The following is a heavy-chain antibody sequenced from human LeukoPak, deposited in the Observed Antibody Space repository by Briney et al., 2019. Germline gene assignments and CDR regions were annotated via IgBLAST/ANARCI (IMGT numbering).Heavy chain of an antibody. V-gene: IGHV3-23*01. CDR3: AKSMVYSSSPDY. D-gene: IGHD6-6*01. CDR1: GITFSGYV. CDR2: ISGSGGST. Sequence: PGGSLRLSCAASGITFSGYVMSWVRQAPGKGLEWVSGISGSGGSTYYADSVKGRFTISRDNSKNTLYLQMNSLRAEDTAVYYCAKSMVYSSSPDYWGQGTLVTVSS. J-gene: IGHJ4*02.